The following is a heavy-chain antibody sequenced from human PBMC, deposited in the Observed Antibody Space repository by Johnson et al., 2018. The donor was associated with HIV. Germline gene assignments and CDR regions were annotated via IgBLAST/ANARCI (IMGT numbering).Heavy chain of an antibody. V-gene: IGHV3-30*04. CDR1: GFSFSPYA. CDR3: ATGVGAKTLTDAFDI. CDR2: ISHDGSKK. J-gene: IGHJ3*02. D-gene: IGHD1-26*01. Sequence: QVQLVESGGGVVQPGGSLRLSSAASGFSFSPYALHWVRQTPGKGLEWVEVISHDGSKKYYADSVAGRFTISRDNFKNTLYLQMNSLRDEDTAVYYCATGVGAKTLTDAFDIWGQGTMVTVSS.